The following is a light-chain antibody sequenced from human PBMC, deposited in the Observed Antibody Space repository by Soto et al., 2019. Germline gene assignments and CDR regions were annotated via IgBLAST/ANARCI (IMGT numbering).Light chain of an antibody. CDR2: KAS. V-gene: IGKV1-5*03. J-gene: IGKJ2*01. CDR1: QSISNW. CDR3: QQYNSYWYT. Sequence: DSQMTQSPSTLSASVGDRVTITCRASQSISNWLAWYQQKPGKAPKLLIYKASTLESGVPSRFSGSGSGTEFTLTISSLQPDDFATYFCQQYNSYWYTFGQGTKLDIK.